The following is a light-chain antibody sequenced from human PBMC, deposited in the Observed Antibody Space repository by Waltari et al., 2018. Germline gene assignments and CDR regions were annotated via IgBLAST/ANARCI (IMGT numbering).Light chain of an antibody. Sequence: DIQMTQSPYSLSASVGDRVTVTCRASQAINKELTWYQQKPGKAQTLLIFGASSVQTGGSSRFSVGGSGTAFTLPIRSLQPQDVATYYFRQYYTPPWSFGQGTKVEIK. V-gene: IGKV1-27*01. J-gene: IGKJ1*01. CDR2: GAS. CDR1: QAINKE. CDR3: RQYYTPPWS.